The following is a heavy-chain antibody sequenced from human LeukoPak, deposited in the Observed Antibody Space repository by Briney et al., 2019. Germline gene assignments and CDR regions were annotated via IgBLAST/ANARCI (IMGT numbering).Heavy chain of an antibody. CDR3: ARERYYDSSGYYFASYYYYYMGV. D-gene: IGHD3-22*01. CDR1: GGSISSSSYY. J-gene: IGHJ6*03. V-gene: IGHV4-39*07. CDR2: IYYSGST. Sequence: HSETLSLTCTVSGGSISSSSYYWGWIRQPPGKGLEWIGSIYYSGSTYYNPSLKSRVTISVDTSKNQFSLKLSSVTAADTAVYYCARERYYDSSGYYFASYYYYYMGVWGKGTTVTVSS.